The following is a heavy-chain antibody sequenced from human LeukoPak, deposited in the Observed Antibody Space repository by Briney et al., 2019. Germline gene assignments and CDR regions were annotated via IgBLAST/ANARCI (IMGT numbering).Heavy chain of an antibody. J-gene: IGHJ4*02. V-gene: IGHV4-61*01. CDR2: IYYIGST. D-gene: IGHD6-19*01. CDR1: GGSVSSDSHY. Sequence: PSETLSLTGTVSGGSVSSDSHYWSWIRQPPGKGLEWIGYIYYIGSTNYNPSLKSRVTISVDTSKNQFSLKLSSVTAADTAVYYCARVTGSSGWYYFDYWGQGTLVTVSS. CDR3: ARVTGSSGWYYFDY.